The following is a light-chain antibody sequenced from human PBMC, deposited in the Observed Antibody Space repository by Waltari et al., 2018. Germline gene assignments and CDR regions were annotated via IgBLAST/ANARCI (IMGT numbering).Light chain of an antibody. CDR1: QSVNTY. Sequence: DIVLTQSPASLSLSPGESASLSCRASQSVNTYLAWYQQKPGQPPRLLIYDASTRAPGVPARFVGSGSGTDFTLTITRLEPEDFAVYYCQERSNWPGGSFGGGTKVETK. J-gene: IGKJ4*01. V-gene: IGKV3-11*01. CDR2: DAS. CDR3: QERSNWPGGS.